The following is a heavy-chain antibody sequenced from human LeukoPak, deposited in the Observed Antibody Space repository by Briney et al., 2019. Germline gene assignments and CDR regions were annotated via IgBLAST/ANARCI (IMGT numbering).Heavy chain of an antibody. CDR3: ARGDLRAGTGGLDP. V-gene: IGHV1-8*01. J-gene: IGHJ5*02. CDR1: GYTFIDYD. D-gene: IGHD6-13*01. CDR2: MNSKSGDT. Sequence: ASVKVSCKASGYTFIDYDINWVRQATGQGLEWMGWMNSKSGDTGYAQKFQGRVTMTRKTSISTACMELSSLRPEDTAVYYCARGDLRAGTGGLDPWGQGTLVIVSS.